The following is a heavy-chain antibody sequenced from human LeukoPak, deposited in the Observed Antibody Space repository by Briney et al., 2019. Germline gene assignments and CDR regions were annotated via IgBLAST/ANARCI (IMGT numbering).Heavy chain of an antibody. V-gene: IGHV4-39*07. D-gene: IGHD6-19*01. CDR2: IYYSGST. CDR3: ARDVGGRIAVAGTKGTYYFGY. CDR1: GGSISSSSYY. J-gene: IGHJ4*02. Sequence: SETLSLTCTVSGGSISSSSYYWGWIRQPPGKGLEWIGSIYYSGSTYYNPSLKSRVTISVDTSKNQFSLKLSSVTAADTAVYYCARDVGGRIAVAGTKGTYYFGYWGQGTLVTVSS.